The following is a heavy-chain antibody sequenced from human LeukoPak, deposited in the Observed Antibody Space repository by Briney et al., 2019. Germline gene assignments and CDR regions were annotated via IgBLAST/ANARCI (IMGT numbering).Heavy chain of an antibody. Sequence: SETLSLTCTVSGGSVSSSTYYWGWIRQPPGKGLEWVANVFYSGSTYPSPSLKSRVTISVDTSKNQFSLKLSSVTAADTAVYYCARPLLEYSSTGDAFDIWGQGTMVTVSS. CDR3: ARPLLEYSSTGDAFDI. V-gene: IGHV4-39*01. CDR2: VFYSGST. D-gene: IGHD6-6*01. CDR1: GGSVSSSTYY. J-gene: IGHJ3*02.